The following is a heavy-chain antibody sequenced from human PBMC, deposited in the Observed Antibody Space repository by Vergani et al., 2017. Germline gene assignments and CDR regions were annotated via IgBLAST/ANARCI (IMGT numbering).Heavy chain of an antibody. CDR2: IYPGDSDT. D-gene: IGHD3-22*01. CDR3: XRLTDEVVVITDYYYYYGMDV. Sequence: EVQLVQSGAEVKKPGESLKISCKGSGYSFTSYWIGWVRPMPGKGLEWMGIIYPGDSDTRYSPSFQGQVTISADKSISTAYLQWSSLKASDTAMYYCXRLTDEVVVITDYYYYYGMDVWGQGTTVTVSS. V-gene: IGHV5-51*01. J-gene: IGHJ6*02. CDR1: GYSFTSYW.